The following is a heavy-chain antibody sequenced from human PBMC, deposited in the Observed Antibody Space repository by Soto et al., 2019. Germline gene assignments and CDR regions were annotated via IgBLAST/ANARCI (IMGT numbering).Heavy chain of an antibody. D-gene: IGHD3-22*01. CDR1: GYTFTSYG. CDR3: AIVVLNSYDSSGYPKVDYYYYYGMDV. CDR2: ISAYNGNT. Sequence: ASVKVSCKASGYTFTSYGISWVRQAPGQGLEWMGWISAYNGNTNYAQKLQGRVTMTTDTSTSTAYMELRSLRSDDTAVYYCAIVVLNSYDSSGYPKVDYYYYYGMDVLGQWNTVTFSS. J-gene: IGHJ6*02. V-gene: IGHV1-18*01.